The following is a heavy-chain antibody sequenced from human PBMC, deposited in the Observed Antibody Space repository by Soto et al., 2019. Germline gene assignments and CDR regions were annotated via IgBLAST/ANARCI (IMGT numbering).Heavy chain of an antibody. CDR3: ARGGGYCSSTSCYGGAGLLYN. V-gene: IGHV1-18*01. J-gene: IGHJ4*02. CDR2: ISAYNGNT. CDR1: GYTFTSYG. Sequence: QVQLVQSGAEVKKPGASVKVSCKASGYTFTSYGTSWVRQAPGQGLEWMGWISAYNGNTNYAQKLQGRVTMTTDTSRSTAYMELRSLRSEDTAVYYCARGGGYCSSTSCYGGAGLLYNWGQGTLVTVAS. D-gene: IGHD2-2*01.